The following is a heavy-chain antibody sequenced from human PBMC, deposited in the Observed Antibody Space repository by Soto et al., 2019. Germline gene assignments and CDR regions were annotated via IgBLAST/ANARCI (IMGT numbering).Heavy chain of an antibody. V-gene: IGHV1-69*13. J-gene: IGHJ6*02. D-gene: IGHD2-2*01. CDR2: IIPIFGTA. CDR1: GGTFSSYA. Sequence: SVKVSCKASGGTFSSYAMSWVRQARGQGLEWMGGIIPIFGTANYAQKFQGRVTITADESTSTAYMELSSLRSEDTAVYYCASHSRIVVVPDHYYYGMDVWGQGTTVTVSS. CDR3: ASHSRIVVVPDHYYYGMDV.